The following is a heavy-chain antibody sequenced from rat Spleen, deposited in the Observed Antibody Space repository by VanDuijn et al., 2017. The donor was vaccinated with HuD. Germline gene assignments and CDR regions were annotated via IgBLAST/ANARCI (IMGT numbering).Heavy chain of an antibody. CDR1: GFTFSNYG. D-gene: IGHD1-2*01. J-gene: IGHJ4*01. CDR3: ARHLDYYTTYVMDA. Sequence: EVQLVESGGGLVQPGRSLKLSCAASGFTFSNYGMAWVRQAPTKGLEWVASITNSGGSTYYRDSVKGRFTISRDNAKSTLYLQMDSLRSRDTATYYCARHLDYYTTYVMDAWGQGASVTVSP. CDR2: ITNSGGST. V-gene: IGHV5S13*01.